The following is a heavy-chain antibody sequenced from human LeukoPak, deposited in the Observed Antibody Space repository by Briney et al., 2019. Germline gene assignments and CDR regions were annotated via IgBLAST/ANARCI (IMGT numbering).Heavy chain of an antibody. Sequence: GGSLRLSCAASGFTFSSYGMHWVRQAPGEGLEWVAVVSYDGSDQYYADSVKGRFTISRDNSRNTVYLQMNSLRAEDAAMYYCAKGSGRWGYYDSSGYYYFDYWGQGTLVTVSS. D-gene: IGHD3-22*01. V-gene: IGHV3-30*18. CDR1: GFTFSSYG. J-gene: IGHJ4*02. CDR3: AKGSGRWGYYDSSGYYYFDY. CDR2: VSYDGSDQ.